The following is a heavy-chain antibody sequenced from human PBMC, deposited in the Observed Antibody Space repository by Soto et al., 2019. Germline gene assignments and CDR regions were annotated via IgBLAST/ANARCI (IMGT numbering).Heavy chain of an antibody. V-gene: IGHV3-30*18. Sequence: PGGSLRLSCAASGFTFSSYGMHWVRQAPGKGLEWVAVISYDGSNKYYTDSVKGRFTISRDNSKNTLYLQMNSLGAEDTAVYYCAKDKGGVRANYYYYGMDVWGQGTTVTVSS. J-gene: IGHJ6*02. CDR2: ISYDGSNK. D-gene: IGHD3-10*01. CDR1: GFTFSSYG. CDR3: AKDKGGVRANYYYYGMDV.